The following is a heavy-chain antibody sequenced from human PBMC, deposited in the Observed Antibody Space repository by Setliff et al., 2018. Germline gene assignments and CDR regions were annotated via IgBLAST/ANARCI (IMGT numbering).Heavy chain of an antibody. D-gene: IGHD6-19*01. J-gene: IGHJ5*02. CDR1: GYTFTSYY. CDR2: MNPNSGGT. Sequence: ASVKVSCKASGYTFTSYYMHWVRQATGQGLEWMGWMNPNSGGTNYAQKFQGWVTMTRDTSISTAYMELSRLRSDDTAVYYCARWGDSSGQNNWFDPWGQGTLVTVSS. CDR3: ARWGDSSGQNNWFDP. V-gene: IGHV1-2*04.